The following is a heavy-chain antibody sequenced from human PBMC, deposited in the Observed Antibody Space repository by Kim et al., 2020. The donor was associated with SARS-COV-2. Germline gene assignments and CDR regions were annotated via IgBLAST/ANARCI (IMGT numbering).Heavy chain of an antibody. CDR2: INPSGGST. CDR1: GYTFTSYY. Sequence: ASVKVSCKASGYTFTSYYMHWVRQAPGQGLEWMGIINPSGGSTSYAQKFQGRVTMTRDTSTSTVYMELSSLRSEDTAVYYCARQAPPGYYDGSGSIWPKSFDYWGQGTLVTVSS. J-gene: IGHJ4*02. CDR3: ARQAPPGYYDGSGSIWPKSFDY. V-gene: IGHV1-46*01. D-gene: IGHD3-22*01.